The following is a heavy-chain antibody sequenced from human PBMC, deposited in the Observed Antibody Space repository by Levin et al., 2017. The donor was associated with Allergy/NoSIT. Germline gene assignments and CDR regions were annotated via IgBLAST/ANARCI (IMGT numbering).Heavy chain of an antibody. V-gene: IGHV5-51*01. D-gene: IGHD5-18*01. CDR1: GSSFNSYW. Sequence: GGSLRLSCKGSGSSFNSYWIGWVRQMPGKGLEWMGIIFPGDSDTRYSPSFQGQVTISADRSISTAYLQWSSLKASDTAMYYCARQGQGYSYAGYWGQGTLVTVSS. J-gene: IGHJ4*02. CDR2: IFPGDSDT. CDR3: ARQGQGYSYAGY.